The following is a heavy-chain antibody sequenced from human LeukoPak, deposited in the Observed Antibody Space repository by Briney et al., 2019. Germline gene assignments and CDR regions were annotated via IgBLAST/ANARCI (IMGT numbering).Heavy chain of an antibody. CDR1: GGTFSSYA. D-gene: IGHD3-22*01. CDR2: IIPIFGTA. CDR3: ARLRYYDSSGQKYYYYYMDV. V-gene: IGHV1-69*05. J-gene: IGHJ6*03. Sequence: SVKVSCKASGGTFSSYAISWVRQAPGQGLEWMGGIIPIFGTANYAQKFQGRVTITTDESTSTAYMELSSLRSEDTAVYYCARLRYYDSSGQKYYYYYMDVGGKGTTVTVPS.